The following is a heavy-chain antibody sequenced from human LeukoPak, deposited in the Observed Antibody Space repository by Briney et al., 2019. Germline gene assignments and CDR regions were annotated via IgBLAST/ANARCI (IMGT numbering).Heavy chain of an antibody. V-gene: IGHV1-69*06. CDR1: GGTFSSYA. J-gene: IGHJ4*02. CDR2: IIPIFGTA. Sequence: SLKVSCKASGGTFSSYAISWVRQAPGQGLEGLGGIIPIFGTANYAQKFQGRVTITADKSTSTAYMELSSLRSEDTAVYYCARDYGSGSLLGYWGQGTLVTVSS. CDR3: ARDYGSGSLLGY. D-gene: IGHD3-10*01.